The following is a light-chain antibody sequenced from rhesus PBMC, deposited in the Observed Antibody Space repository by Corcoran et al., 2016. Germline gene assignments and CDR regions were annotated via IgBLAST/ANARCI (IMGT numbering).Light chain of an antibody. CDR1: ENVNNY. CDR2: KAS. CDR3: QHSYGTPLT. V-gene: IGKV1-74*01. Sequence: DIQMTQSPSSLSASVGDRVTITCRASENVNNYLHWYQQKPGKAPKLLIYKASTLQSGVPSRFSGSGSGTDFTITISSLQPEDFATYYCQHSYGTPLTFGGGTKVELK. J-gene: IGKJ4*01.